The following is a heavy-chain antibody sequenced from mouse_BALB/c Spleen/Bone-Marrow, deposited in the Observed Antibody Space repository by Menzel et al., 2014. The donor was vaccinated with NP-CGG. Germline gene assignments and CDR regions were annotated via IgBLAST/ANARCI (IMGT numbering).Heavy chain of an antibody. V-gene: IGHV5-4*02. CDR2: ISDGGSYT. Sequence: EVKVVESGGGLVKPGGSLKLSCAASGFTFSVYYMYWVRQTPEKRLEWVATISDGGSYTYYPDSVKGRFTISRDNAKNNLYLQMSSLKSEDTAMYYCARDGNYYAMDYWGQGTSVTVSS. D-gene: IGHD2-1*01. CDR3: ARDGNYYAMDY. J-gene: IGHJ4*01. CDR1: GFTFSVYY.